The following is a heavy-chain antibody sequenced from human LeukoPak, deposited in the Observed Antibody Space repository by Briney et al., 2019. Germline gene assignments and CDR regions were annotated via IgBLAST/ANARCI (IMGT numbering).Heavy chain of an antibody. CDR3: ARGGDIVATTPLDY. CDR2: IYYSGST. D-gene: IGHD5-12*01. Sequence: SETLSLTCTVSGGSVSSGSYYWSWIRQPPGKGLEWIGYIYYSGSTNYNPSLKSRVTISVDTSKNQFSLKLSSVTAADTAVYYCARGGDIVATTPLDYWGQGTLVTVSS. J-gene: IGHJ4*02. V-gene: IGHV4-61*01. CDR1: GGSVSSGSYY.